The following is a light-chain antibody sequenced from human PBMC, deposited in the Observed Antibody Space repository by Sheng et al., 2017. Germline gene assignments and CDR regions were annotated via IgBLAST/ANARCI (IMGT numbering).Light chain of an antibody. CDR3: LQYYTALYT. Sequence: DIVMTQSPDSLAVSLGERATINCKSSQSVLYNSNNKNYLAWYQQKPGQPPTLLIYWASTRESGVPDRFSGSGSGTDFTITISSLQAEDVAVYYCLQYYTALYTFGQGTKLEI. CDR1: QSVLYNSNNKNY. V-gene: IGKV4-1*01. CDR2: WAS. J-gene: IGKJ2*01.